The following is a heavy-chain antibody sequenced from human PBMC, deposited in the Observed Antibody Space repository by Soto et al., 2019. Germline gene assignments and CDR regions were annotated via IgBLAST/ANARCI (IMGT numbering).Heavy chain of an antibody. CDR3: AIYYSSGWYDAFDI. CDR2: MNPNSGNT. V-gene: IGHV1-8*01. D-gene: IGHD6-19*01. Sequence: ASVKVSCKASGYTFTSYDINWVRQATGQGLEWMGWMNPNSGNTGYAQKFQGRVTMTRNTSISTAYMELSSLRSEDTAVYYCAIYYSSGWYDAFDIWGQGTMVTVSS. J-gene: IGHJ3*02. CDR1: GYTFTSYD.